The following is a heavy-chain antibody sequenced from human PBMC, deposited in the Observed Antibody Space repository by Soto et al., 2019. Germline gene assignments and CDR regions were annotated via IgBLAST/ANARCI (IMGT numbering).Heavy chain of an antibody. D-gene: IGHD6-19*01. CDR1: GFTFSSYA. V-gene: IGHV3-23*01. CDR3: AKRSLAVASFFYYFDY. Sequence: GGSLRLSCAASGFTFSSYAMSGGRQAPGKGLEWVSAISGSGGSTYYADSVKGRFTISRDNSKNTLYLQMNSLRAEDTAVYYCAKRSLAVASFFYYFDYWGQGTLVTVSS. J-gene: IGHJ4*02. CDR2: ISGSGGST.